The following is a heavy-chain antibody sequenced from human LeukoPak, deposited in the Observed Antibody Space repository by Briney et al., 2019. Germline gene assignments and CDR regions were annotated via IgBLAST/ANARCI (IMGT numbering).Heavy chain of an antibody. CDR2: IYTSGST. J-gene: IGHJ6*03. D-gene: IGHD2-2*01. CDR3: AREGSYAGYYYYYYMDV. V-gene: IGHV4-4*07. Sequence: SETLSLTCTVSGGSISSYYWSWIRQPAGKGLEWIGRIYTSGSTNYNPSLKSRVTMSVDTSKNQFSLKLSSVTAADTAVYYCAREGSYAGYYYYYYMDVWGKGTTVTVSS. CDR1: GGSISSYY.